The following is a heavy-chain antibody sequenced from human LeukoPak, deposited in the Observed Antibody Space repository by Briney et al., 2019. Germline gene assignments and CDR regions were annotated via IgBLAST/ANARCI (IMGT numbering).Heavy chain of an antibody. CDR3: ARARGWRSYRSESYFDY. V-gene: IGHV4-30-4*01. CDR2: MYYSGST. Sequence: SQALSLTCTVSGGSLSSGDHCWSWIRQPPGKGLEWIGYMYYSGSTYYNPSLKSRVTISVDTSKNLFSLKLSSVTAADTAAYYCARARGWRSYRSESYFDYWGQGTLVTVSS. CDR1: GGSLSSGDHC. J-gene: IGHJ4*02. D-gene: IGHD3-16*02.